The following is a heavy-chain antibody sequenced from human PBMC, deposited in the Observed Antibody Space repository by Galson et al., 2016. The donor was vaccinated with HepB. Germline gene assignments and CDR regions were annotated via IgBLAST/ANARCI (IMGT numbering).Heavy chain of an antibody. CDR2: INPNSGGT. CDR1: GYSFTGRY. Sequence: SVKVSCKASGYSFTGRYMHWVRQAPGQGLEWMGWINPNSGGTDYAQRFKVRVTMTRDTSISTVYMELSSLRSDDTAIYYCARGGLWFGELFPRAGAFDIWGQGTMVTVSS. D-gene: IGHD3-10*01. J-gene: IGHJ3*02. V-gene: IGHV1-2*02. CDR3: ARGGLWFGELFPRAGAFDI.